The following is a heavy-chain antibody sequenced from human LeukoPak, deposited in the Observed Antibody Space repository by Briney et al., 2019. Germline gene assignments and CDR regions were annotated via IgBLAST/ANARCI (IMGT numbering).Heavy chain of an antibody. J-gene: IGHJ5*02. CDR3: ASKGYCSSTSCSHNWFDP. V-gene: IGHV4-34*01. Sequence: PETLSLTCAVYGGSFSGYYWSWIRQPPGKGLEWIGEINHSGSTNYNPSLKSRVTISVDTSKNQFSLKLSSVTAADTAVYYCASKGYCSSTSCSHNWFDPWGQGTLVTVSS. CDR1: GGSFSGYY. D-gene: IGHD2-2*01. CDR2: INHSGST.